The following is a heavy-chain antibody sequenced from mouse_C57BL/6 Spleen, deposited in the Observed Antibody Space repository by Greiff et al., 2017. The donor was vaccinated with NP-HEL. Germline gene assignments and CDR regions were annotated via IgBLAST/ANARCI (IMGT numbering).Heavy chain of an antibody. J-gene: IGHJ4*01. CDR2: INPSSGYT. CDR1: GYTFTSYT. Sequence: VQLQQSGAELARPGASVKMSCKASGYTFTSYTMHWVKQRPGQGLEWIGYINPSSGYTKYNQKFKDKATLTADKYSSTAYMQLSSVTYEDSAVYYGARRGTSSDGAMDYWGQGTSVTVAS. D-gene: IGHD1-1*01. CDR3: ARRGTSSDGAMDY. V-gene: IGHV1-4*01.